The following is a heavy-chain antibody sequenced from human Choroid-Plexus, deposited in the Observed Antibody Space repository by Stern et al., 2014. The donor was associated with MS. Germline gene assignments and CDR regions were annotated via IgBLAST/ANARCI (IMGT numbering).Heavy chain of an antibody. CDR2: VSYDGSNK. D-gene: IGHD2/OR15-2a*01. CDR1: GFTLGSCA. Sequence: QVQLVQSGGGVVQPGRPLRLSCVASGFTLGSCAMHWVRQAPGKGPEWVAGVSYDGSNKYYADSVKGRFTLSRDNSQNSLYMQMSSLRPEDTAVYYCAKDRQYLTYFFDHWGQGSLVTVSS. V-gene: IGHV3-30*18. CDR3: AKDRQYLTYFFDH. J-gene: IGHJ5*02.